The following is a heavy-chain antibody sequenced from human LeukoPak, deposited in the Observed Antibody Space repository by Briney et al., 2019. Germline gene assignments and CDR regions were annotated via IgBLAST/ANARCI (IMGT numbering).Heavy chain of an antibody. V-gene: IGHV4-31*03. Sequence: SETLSLTCTVSGGSISSGGYYWRWIRQHPGKGLEWIGYIYYSGSTYYNPSLKSRVTISVDTSKNQFSLKLSSVTAADTAVYYCARDTVAGDAFDIWGQGTMVTVSS. CDR2: IYYSGST. CDR3: ARDTVAGDAFDI. CDR1: GGSISSGGYY. J-gene: IGHJ3*02. D-gene: IGHD6-19*01.